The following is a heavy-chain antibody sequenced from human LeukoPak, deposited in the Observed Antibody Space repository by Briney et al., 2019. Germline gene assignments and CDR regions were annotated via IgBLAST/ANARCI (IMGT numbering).Heavy chain of an antibody. CDR1: GFTISSYW. J-gene: IGHJ4*02. D-gene: IGHD3-10*01. Sequence: GGSLRLSCAASGFTISSYWMSWVRQAPGKGLEWVANIKQDGSEKYYVESVKGRFTISGDNAKDSLFLQMNSLRAEDTAVYYCARGSYYGEYDFWGQGTLVTVSS. CDR3: ARGSYYGEYDF. CDR2: IKQDGSEK. V-gene: IGHV3-7*01.